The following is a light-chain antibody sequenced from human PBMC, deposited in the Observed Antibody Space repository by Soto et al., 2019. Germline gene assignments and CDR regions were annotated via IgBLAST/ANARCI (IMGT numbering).Light chain of an antibody. V-gene: IGKV1-5*01. CDR1: QTISGW. J-gene: IGKJ1*01. CDR2: DAS. CDR3: QQYKSYPWT. Sequence: DIQMTQSPSTLSASVGDGVTITCRASQTISGWLAWYQQRPGKAPKLLISDASSLRSGVPSRFSSSGSGTDFTLTISSLQPDDFGSYYCQQYKSYPWTFGHGTKVEV.